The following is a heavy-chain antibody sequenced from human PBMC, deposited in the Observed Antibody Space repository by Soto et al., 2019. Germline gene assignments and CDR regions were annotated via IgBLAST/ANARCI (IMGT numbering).Heavy chain of an antibody. CDR2: ISSSSSTI. CDR1: GFTFSSYS. J-gene: IGHJ3*02. CDR3: ARVLTSYSSSWHDAFDI. Sequence: PGGSLRLSCAASGFTFSSYSMNWVRQAPGKGLEWVSYISSSSSTIYYADSVKGRFTISRDNAKNSLYLQMNSLRAEDTVVYYCARVLTSYSSSWHDAFDIWGQGTMVTVSS. V-gene: IGHV3-48*01. D-gene: IGHD6-13*01.